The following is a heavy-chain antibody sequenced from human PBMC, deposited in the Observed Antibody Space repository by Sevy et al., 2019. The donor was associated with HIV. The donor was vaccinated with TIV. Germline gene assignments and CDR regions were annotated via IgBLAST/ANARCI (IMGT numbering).Heavy chain of an antibody. J-gene: IGHJ4*02. Sequence: GGSLRLSCAASGFTFSSYGMHWVRQAPGKGLEWVAVISYDGSNKYYADSVKGRFTISRDNSKNTLYLQMNSLRAEDTAVYYCEKDLKIAAAGPDYWGQGTLVTVSS. D-gene: IGHD6-13*01. CDR2: ISYDGSNK. V-gene: IGHV3-30*18. CDR1: GFTFSSYG. CDR3: EKDLKIAAAGPDY.